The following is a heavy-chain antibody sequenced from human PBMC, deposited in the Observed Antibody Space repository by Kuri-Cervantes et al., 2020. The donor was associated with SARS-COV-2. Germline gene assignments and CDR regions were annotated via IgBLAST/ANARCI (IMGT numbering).Heavy chain of an antibody. CDR2: ISSSSSTI. Sequence: GGSLRLSCAASGFTFSSYSMNWVRQAPGKGLEWVSYISSSSSTIYYADSVKGRFTISRDNAKNSLYLQMNSLRDEDTAVYYCARDGVLYYYDSSFSSDFDYWGQGTLVTVSS. V-gene: IGHV3-48*02. J-gene: IGHJ4*02. D-gene: IGHD3-22*01. CDR1: GFTFSSYS. CDR3: ARDGVLYYYDSSFSSDFDY.